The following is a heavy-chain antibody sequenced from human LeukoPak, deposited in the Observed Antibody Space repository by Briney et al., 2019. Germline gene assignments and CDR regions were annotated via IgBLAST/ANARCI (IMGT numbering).Heavy chain of an antibody. J-gene: IGHJ4*02. CDR2: IIPILGIA. CDR1: GGTFSSYT. V-gene: IGHV1-69*02. Sequence: SVKVSCKASGGTFSSYTISWVRQAPGQGLEWMGRIIPILGIANYAQKFQGRVTITADKSTSTAYMELSSLRSEDTAVYYCARGRDGYNFPFDYWGQGTLVTVSS. CDR3: ARGRDGYNFPFDY. D-gene: IGHD5-24*01.